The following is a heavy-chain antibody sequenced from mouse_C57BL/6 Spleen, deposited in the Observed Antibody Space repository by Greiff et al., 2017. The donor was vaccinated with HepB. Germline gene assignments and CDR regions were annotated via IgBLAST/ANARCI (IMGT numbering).Heavy chain of an antibody. CDR2: INYDGSST. CDR1: GFTFSDYY. CDR3: ARDNGYDVGYFDY. Sequence: EVQRVESEGGLVQPGSSMKLSCTASGFTFSDYYMAWVRQVPEKGLEWVANINYDGSSTYYLDSLKSRFIISRDNAKNILYLQMSSLKSEDTATYYCARDNGYDVGYFDYWGQGTTLTVSS. D-gene: IGHD2-2*01. V-gene: IGHV5-16*01. J-gene: IGHJ2*01.